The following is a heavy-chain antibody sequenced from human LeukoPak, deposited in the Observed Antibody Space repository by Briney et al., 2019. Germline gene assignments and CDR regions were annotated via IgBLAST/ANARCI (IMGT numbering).Heavy chain of an antibody. J-gene: IGHJ3*02. CDR2: ISSSGSTI. CDR3: ARGMYSGSYGAFDI. D-gene: IGHD1-26*01. V-gene: IGHV3-48*03. CDR1: GLTFSSYE. Sequence: GGSLRLSCAASGLTFSSYEMNWVRQAPGKGLEWVSYISSSGSTIYYSDSVKGRFTISRDNAKNSLYLQMNTLRAEDTALYYCARGMYSGSYGAFDIWGQGTMVTVSS.